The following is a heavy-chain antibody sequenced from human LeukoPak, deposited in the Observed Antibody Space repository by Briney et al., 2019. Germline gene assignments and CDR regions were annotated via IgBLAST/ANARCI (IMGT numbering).Heavy chain of an antibody. CDR3: ARGFGELSYYYYYMDV. Sequence: PGGSLRLSCAASGFTFSSYSMNWVRQAPGKGLEWVSSISSSSSYIYYADSVKGRFTISRDNAKNSLYLQMNSLRPEDTAVYYCARGFGELSYYYYYMDVWGKGTTVTVSS. V-gene: IGHV3-21*01. CDR1: GFTFSSYS. J-gene: IGHJ6*03. CDR2: ISSSSSYI. D-gene: IGHD3-10*01.